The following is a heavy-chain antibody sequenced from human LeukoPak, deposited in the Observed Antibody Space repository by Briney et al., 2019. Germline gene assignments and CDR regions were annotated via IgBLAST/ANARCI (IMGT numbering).Heavy chain of an antibody. D-gene: IGHD3-10*01. CDR2: IIPMFGTA. CDR3: ARGSLVRGVVGSGFWFDP. Sequence: WASVKVSCKASGGTFSSYGISWVRQAPGQGLEWMGGIIPMFGTANYAQKFQGRVTITADESTSTAYMELSSLRSEDTAVYYCARGSLVRGVVGSGFWFDPWGQGTLVTVSS. CDR1: GGTFSSYG. J-gene: IGHJ5*02. V-gene: IGHV1-69*13.